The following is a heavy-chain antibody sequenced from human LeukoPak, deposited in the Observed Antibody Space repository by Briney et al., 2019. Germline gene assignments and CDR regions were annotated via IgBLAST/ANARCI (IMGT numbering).Heavy chain of an antibody. D-gene: IGHD5-24*01. CDR3: AREEEQMARGLDP. V-gene: IGHV4-4*07. Sequence: PSETLSLTCTVSGGSISTYYWSWIRQPAGRGLEWIGRIYTSGSTNYNPSLKSRVTMSVDTSKAQFSLKLSSVTAADTAVYYCAREEEQMARGLDPWGQGALVTVSS. CDR1: GGSISTYY. J-gene: IGHJ5*02. CDR2: IYTSGST.